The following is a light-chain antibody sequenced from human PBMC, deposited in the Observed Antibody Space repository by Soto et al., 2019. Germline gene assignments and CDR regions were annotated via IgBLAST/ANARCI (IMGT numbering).Light chain of an antibody. CDR3: QQYDNWPWT. CDR2: GAS. CDR1: QSVSSSY. Sequence: EIVFTPSPGPLSLSPGERATPSCRSSQSVSSSYLAWYQQKPGQAPRLLIYGASTRAPGFPARFSGSGSGTDFTLTISSLQSEDFAVYYCQQYDNWPWTFGQGTKVDIK. V-gene: IGKV3-15*01. J-gene: IGKJ1*01.